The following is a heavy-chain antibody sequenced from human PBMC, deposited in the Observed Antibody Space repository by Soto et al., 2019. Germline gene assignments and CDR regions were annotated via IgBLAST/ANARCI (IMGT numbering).Heavy chain of an antibody. V-gene: IGHV1-69*13. CDR2: IIPIFGTA. CDR1: GGTFSSYA. D-gene: IGHD2-2*01. CDR3: ARDFSSGLVPPKTIWFDP. J-gene: IGHJ5*02. Sequence: SVKVSCKASGGTFSSYAISWVRQAPGQGLEWMGGIIPIFGTANYAQKFQGRVTITADESTSTAYMELSSLRSEDTAVYYCARDFSSGLVPPKTIWFDPWGQGTLVTVS.